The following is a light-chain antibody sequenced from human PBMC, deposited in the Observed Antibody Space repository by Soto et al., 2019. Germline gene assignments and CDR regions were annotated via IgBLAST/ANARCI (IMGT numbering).Light chain of an antibody. Sequence: QSALTQPPSASGSPGQSVAISCTGATSDIGGYNDVSWYQQHPGKAPKLIIHEVNKRPSGVPDRFSGSKSGNTASLTVSGLQAEDEADYYCSSHGGNSPYVFGTGTKLTVL. CDR2: EVN. J-gene: IGLJ1*01. CDR3: SSHGGNSPYV. CDR1: TSDIGGYND. V-gene: IGLV2-8*01.